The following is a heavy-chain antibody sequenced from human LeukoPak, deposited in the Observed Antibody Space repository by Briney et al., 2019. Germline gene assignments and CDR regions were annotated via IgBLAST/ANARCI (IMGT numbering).Heavy chain of an antibody. CDR3: ARDLGDFWSGSNWFDP. D-gene: IGHD3-3*01. J-gene: IGHJ5*02. Sequence: GGSLRLSCVVSGFTVSSNYMTWVRQAPGKGLEWVANIKQDGSEKYYVDSVKGRFTISRDNAKNSLYLLMNSLRAEDTAVYYCARDLGDFWSGSNWFDPWGQGTLVTVSS. V-gene: IGHV3-7*01. CDR1: GFTVSSNY. CDR2: IKQDGSEK.